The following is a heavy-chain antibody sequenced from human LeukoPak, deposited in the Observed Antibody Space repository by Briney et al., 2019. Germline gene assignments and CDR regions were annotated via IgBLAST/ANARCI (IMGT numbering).Heavy chain of an antibody. CDR3: ARVHKWWLDY. D-gene: IGHD2-15*01. Sequence: SVRVSCKASGGTFSSYAISWVRQAPGQGLEWMGGIIPIFGTANYAQKFQGRVTITADKSTSTAYMELRSLRSDDTAVYYCARVHKWWLDYWGQGTLVTVSS. CDR1: GGTFSSYA. V-gene: IGHV1-69*06. CDR2: IIPIFGTA. J-gene: IGHJ4*02.